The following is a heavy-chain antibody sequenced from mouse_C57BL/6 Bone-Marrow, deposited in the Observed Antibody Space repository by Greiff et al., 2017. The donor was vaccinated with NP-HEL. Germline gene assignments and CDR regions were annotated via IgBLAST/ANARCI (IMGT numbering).Heavy chain of an antibody. CDR3: TEGLITTAYFDY. V-gene: IGHV6-3*01. D-gene: IGHD1-1*01. Sequence: VQLKESGGGLVQPGGSMKLSCVASGFTFSNYWMNWVRQSPEKGLEWVAQIRLKSDNYATHYAESVKGRLTISRDDSKSSVYLQMNNLRAEDTGIYYCTEGLITTAYFDYWGQGTTLTVSS. CDR2: IRLKSDNYAT. J-gene: IGHJ2*01. CDR1: GFTFSNYW.